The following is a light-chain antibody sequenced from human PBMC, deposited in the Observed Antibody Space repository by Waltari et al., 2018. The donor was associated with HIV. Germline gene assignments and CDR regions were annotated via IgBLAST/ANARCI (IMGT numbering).Light chain of an antibody. CDR1: QSISNW. Sequence: DIQMPQSTSTLSASVGDRVTITCRASQSISNWLAWYQQKPGKAPNLLIYRASYLEGGVPSRFSGSGSGTEFTLTISRLQPDDFATYHCQHYDHYPPTFGQGTKVEVK. V-gene: IGKV1-5*03. J-gene: IGKJ1*01. CDR3: QHYDHYPPT. CDR2: RAS.